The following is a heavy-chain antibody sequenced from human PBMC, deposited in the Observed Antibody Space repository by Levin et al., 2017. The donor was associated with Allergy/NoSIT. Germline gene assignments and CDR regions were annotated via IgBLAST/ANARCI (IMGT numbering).Heavy chain of an antibody. CDR2: IKSKTDGGTT. CDR1: VFTFSNGW. V-gene: IGHV3-15*07. J-gene: IGHJ4*02. CDR3: TTELYYGSGNYKDY. Sequence: GGSLRLSFAASVFTFSNGWMHWVRQAPGKGLEWVGRIKSKTDGGTTDYAAPVKGRFSISRDESKNTLYLQMNSLRTEDTAVYYCTTELYYGSGNYKDYWGQGTLVTVSS. D-gene: IGHD3-10*01.